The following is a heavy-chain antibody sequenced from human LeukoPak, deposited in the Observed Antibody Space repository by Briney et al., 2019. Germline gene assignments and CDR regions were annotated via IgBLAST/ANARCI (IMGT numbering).Heavy chain of an antibody. J-gene: IGHJ6*02. CDR3: AKGKDSSGYYGMDV. D-gene: IGHD6-19*01. V-gene: IGHV1-18*01. CDR1: GYTFTSYG. Sequence: ASVKVSCKAAGYTFTSYGIGWVRQAPGQGLEWMGWISAYNGNTNYAQKLPGRVTMTTDTSTSTAYMELRSLRSDDTAVYYCAKGKDSSGYYGMDVWGQGTTVTVSS. CDR2: ISAYNGNT.